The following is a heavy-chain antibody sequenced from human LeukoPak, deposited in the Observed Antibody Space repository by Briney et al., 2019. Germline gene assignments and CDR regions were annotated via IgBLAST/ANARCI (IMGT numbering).Heavy chain of an antibody. CDR1: GYTFTGYY. D-gene: IGHD4-17*01. CDR3: AITSDDYGDSYYYYYGMDV. J-gene: IGHJ6*02. Sequence: ASVKVSCKASGYTFTGYYMRWVRQAPGQGLEWMGWINPNSGGTNYAQKFQGRVTMTRDTSISTAYMELSRLRSDDTAVYYCAITSDDYGDSYYYYYGMDVWGQGTTVTVSS. CDR2: INPNSGGT. V-gene: IGHV1-2*02.